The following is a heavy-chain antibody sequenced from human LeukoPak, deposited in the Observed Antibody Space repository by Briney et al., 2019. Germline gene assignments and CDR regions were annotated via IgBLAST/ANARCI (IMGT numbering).Heavy chain of an antibody. J-gene: IGHJ6*03. CDR2: INHSGST. Sequence: SETLSLTCAVYGGSFSGYYWSWIRQPPGKGLEWIGEINHSGSTNYNPSLKSRVTISVDTSKNQFSLKLSSVTAADTAVYYCARVKQWGWSRTYYYYYMDVWGKGTTVTVSS. CDR3: ARVKQWGWSRTYYYYYMDV. CDR1: GGSFSGYY. D-gene: IGHD6-19*01. V-gene: IGHV4-34*01.